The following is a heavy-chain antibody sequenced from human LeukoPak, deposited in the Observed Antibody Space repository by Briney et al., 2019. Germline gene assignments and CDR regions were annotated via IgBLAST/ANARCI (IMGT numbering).Heavy chain of an antibody. CDR3: RYYYDSSGYHPFDY. D-gene: IGHD3-22*01. V-gene: IGHV3-48*01. Sequence: PGGSLRLSCAASGFTFSSYSMNWVRQAPGKGLEWVSYISSSSSTIYYADSVKGRFTISRDNAKNSLYLLMNSLRAEDTAVYYCRYYYDSSGYHPFDYWGQGTLVTVSS. CDR2: ISSSSSTI. J-gene: IGHJ4*02. CDR1: GFTFSSYS.